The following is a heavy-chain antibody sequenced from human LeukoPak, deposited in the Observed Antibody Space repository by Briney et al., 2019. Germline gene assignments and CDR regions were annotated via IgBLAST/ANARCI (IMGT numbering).Heavy chain of an antibody. J-gene: IGHJ6*03. V-gene: IGHV4-61*02. Sequence: KTSETLSLTCTVSGGSISSGSYYWSWIRQPAGKGLEWIGRIYTSGSTNYNPSLKSRVTISVDTSKNQFSLKLSSVTAADTAVYYCAGRGRYFDWLLTSPIYYYYMDVWGKGTTVTISS. D-gene: IGHD3-9*01. CDR1: GGSISSGSYY. CDR3: AGRGRYFDWLLTSPIYYYYMDV. CDR2: IYTSGST.